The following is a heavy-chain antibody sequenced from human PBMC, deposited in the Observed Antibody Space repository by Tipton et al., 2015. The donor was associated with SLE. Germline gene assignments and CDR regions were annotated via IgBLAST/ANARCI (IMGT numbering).Heavy chain of an antibody. CDR3: ARTHLFSPFDF. CDR1: GGSISSDY. CDR2: FYSSGVT. Sequence: TLSLTCTVSGGSISSDYWTWIRQPPGKGLEWIGYFYSSGVTNYNPSLKSRVTISLDTSKNQFSLELSSVTAADTAVYYCARTHLFSPFDFWGQGTLVTVSS. J-gene: IGHJ4*02. V-gene: IGHV4-59*01. D-gene: IGHD2-21*01.